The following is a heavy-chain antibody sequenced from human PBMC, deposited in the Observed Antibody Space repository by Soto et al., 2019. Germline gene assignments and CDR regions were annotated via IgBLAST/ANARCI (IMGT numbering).Heavy chain of an antibody. CDR3: ARKAQLVIHWLFDL. J-gene: IGHJ2*01. CDR1: GFTFSSYA. V-gene: IGHV3-23*01. Sequence: GGSLRLSCAASGFTFSSYAMRWVRQAPGKGLEWVSAISGSGGSSYYADSVKGRFTISRDNSKNTLYLHMNSLRAEDTAVYYCARKAQLVIHWLFDLWGHGTLVTVSS. D-gene: IGHD6-13*01. CDR2: ISGSGGSS.